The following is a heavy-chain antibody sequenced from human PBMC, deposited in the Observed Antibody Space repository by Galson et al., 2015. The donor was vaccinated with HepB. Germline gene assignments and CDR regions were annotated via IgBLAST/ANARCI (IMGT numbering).Heavy chain of an antibody. CDR3: ARHTPPLSEGYYFDY. J-gene: IGHJ4*02. CDR1: HDSITNSY. Sequence: ETLSLTCTVSHDSITNSYWSWLRQPPGKALEWIAYVYYRGNTNYNPSLKSRVTISVDTSKNQFSLKLTSVTAADTAVYYCARHTPPLSEGYYFDYWGQGALVTVSS. CDR2: VYYRGNT. V-gene: IGHV4-59*08.